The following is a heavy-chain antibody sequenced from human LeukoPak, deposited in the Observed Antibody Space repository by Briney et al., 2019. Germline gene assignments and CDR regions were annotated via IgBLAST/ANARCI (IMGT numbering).Heavy chain of an antibody. D-gene: IGHD2-2*02. V-gene: IGHV3-74*01. Sequence: PGGSLRLSCAASGITFSNYWIHWVRQAPGKGLEWVSRINSDGSRITYADSVKGRFTISRDNSKNTLYLQMNSLRAEDTAIYYCAKGKVVPATIYDYWGQGTLVTVSS. CDR2: INSDGSRI. CDR1: GITFSNYW. CDR3: AKGKVVPATIYDY. J-gene: IGHJ4*02.